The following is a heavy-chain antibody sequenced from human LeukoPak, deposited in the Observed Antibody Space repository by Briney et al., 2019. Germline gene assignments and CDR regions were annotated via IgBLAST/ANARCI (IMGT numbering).Heavy chain of an antibody. Sequence: PGGSLRLSCAASGFTLSSYAMHWVRQAPGKGLEWVAIISYDGSKKYYADSVKGRFTISRDNSKNTLYLQRNSLRADDTAVYYCARDLGWDCGGDCYLGVSVFDYWGQGTLVTVSS. J-gene: IGHJ4*02. D-gene: IGHD2-21*02. CDR3: ARDLGWDCGGDCYLGVSVFDY. CDR2: ISYDGSKK. CDR1: GFTLSSYA. V-gene: IGHV3-30*04.